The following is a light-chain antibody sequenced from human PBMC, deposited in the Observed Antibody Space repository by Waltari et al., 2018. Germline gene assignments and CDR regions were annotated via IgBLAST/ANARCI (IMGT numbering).Light chain of an antibody. J-gene: IGLJ1*01. V-gene: IGLV2-8*01. CDR1: SSDVGGYNF. Sequence: QSALTQPPSASGSPGQSVTISCTGTSSDVGGYNFVSWYQHHPGKAPKRMIYEVSKRPSGVPDRCSGSKSGNTASLTVSGLQTEDEADYYCSSYAGSNSVYVFGTGTKVTVL. CDR2: EVS. CDR3: SSYAGSNSVYV.